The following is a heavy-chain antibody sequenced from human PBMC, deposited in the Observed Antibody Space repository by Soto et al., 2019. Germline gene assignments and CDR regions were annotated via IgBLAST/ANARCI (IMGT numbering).Heavy chain of an antibody. CDR3: ARGYRDGYNSEWCDP. CDR1: GGPISSGDYY. J-gene: IGHJ5*02. CDR2: IYYSGST. V-gene: IGHV4-30-4*01. D-gene: IGHD5-12*01. Sequence: SETLSLTCTVSGGPISSGDYYWRWIRQTPGKDLEWIGYIYYSGSTYYNPSLKSRTTISVDTSENQFSLKLNSVTAADTAVYYCARGYRDGYNSEWCDPWRQGTLLSVSS.